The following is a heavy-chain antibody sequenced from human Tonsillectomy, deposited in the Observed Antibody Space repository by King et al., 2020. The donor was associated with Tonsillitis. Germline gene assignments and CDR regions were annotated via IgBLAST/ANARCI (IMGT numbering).Heavy chain of an antibody. V-gene: IGHV7-4-1*02. D-gene: IGHD6-13*01. J-gene: IGHJ3*02. Sequence: VQLVESGSDLKKPGASVKVSCTASGYTFTSYSMNWVRQAPGQGLEWVGWINTNTGNPTYAQGFTGRFVFSLDTSVSTAYLQISSLKAEDSAVYYCARAGRVAAAGVFDIWGQGTMVTVSS. CDR2: INTNTGNP. CDR1: GYTFTSYS. CDR3: ARAGRVAAAGVFDI.